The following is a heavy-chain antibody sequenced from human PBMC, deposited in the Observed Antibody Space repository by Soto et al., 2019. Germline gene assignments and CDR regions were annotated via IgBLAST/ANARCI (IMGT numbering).Heavy chain of an antibody. Sequence: GWSLRLSCAASGFTFDDYAMHWVRQAPGKGLEWVSLISWDGGSTYYADSVKGRFTISRDNSKNSLYLQMNSLRAEDTALYYCAKDMFGYDLCRPQLYGVDVCGQGTTVTVSS. J-gene: IGHJ6*02. CDR3: AKDMFGYDLCRPQLYGVDV. D-gene: IGHD3-3*01. CDR1: GFTFDDYA. CDR2: ISWDGGST. V-gene: IGHV3-43D*04.